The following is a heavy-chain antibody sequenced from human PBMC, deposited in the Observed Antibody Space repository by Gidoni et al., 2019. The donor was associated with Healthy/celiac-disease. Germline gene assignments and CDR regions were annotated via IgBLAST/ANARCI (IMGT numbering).Heavy chain of an antibody. J-gene: IGHJ6*02. CDR1: VFTVDAYA. V-gene: IGHV3-9*01. CDR3: AKDIQSSYYHGMDV. Sequence: EVELVESGGAWVQPGRSLRRSCETSVFTVDAYAMHLVRQAPGKGLEWVSGISWNSGIIGYADSVECRFTISRDNAKNSLYLQINSLRAEDTALYYCAKDIQSSYYHGMDVWGQGTTVTVSS. CDR2: ISWNSGII.